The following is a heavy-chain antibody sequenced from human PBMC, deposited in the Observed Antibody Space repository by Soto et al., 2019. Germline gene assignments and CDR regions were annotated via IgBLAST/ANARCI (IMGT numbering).Heavy chain of an antibody. CDR3: ARGPRGLYHHDY. V-gene: IGHV3-74*01. CDR1: GFTFSGDW. CDR2: INMDGSST. J-gene: IGHJ4*02. Sequence: EVQLVESGGGLVQPGGSLRLSCAASGFTFSGDWMHWVRQAAGKGLVWVSRINMDGSSTNYADSVRGRFTISRDNAKNTQYLQMNSLRVDDTAVYFCARGPRGLYHHDYWGQGGLVTVSS. D-gene: IGHD2-2*01.